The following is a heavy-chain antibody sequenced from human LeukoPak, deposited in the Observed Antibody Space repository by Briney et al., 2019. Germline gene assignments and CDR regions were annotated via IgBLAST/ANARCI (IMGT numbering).Heavy chain of an antibody. J-gene: IGHJ4*02. D-gene: IGHD6-19*01. CDR1: GGSISSYY. V-gene: IGHV4-59*01. CDR3: AGYYSSGWPEGFGY. Sequence: SETLSLTCTVSGGSISSYYWSWIRQPPGKGLEWIGYIYYSGSTNYNPSLKSRVTISVDTSKNQFSLKLSSVTAADTAVYYCAGYYSSGWPEGFGYWGQGTLVTVSS. CDR2: IYYSGST.